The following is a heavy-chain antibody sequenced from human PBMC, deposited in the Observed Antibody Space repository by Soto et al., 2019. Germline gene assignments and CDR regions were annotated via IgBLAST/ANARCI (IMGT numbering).Heavy chain of an antibody. Sequence: SEPLPLTCTVSGGSISSSSYYWGWIRQPPGKGLEWIGSIYYSGSTYYNPSLKSRVTISVDTSKNQFSLKLSSVTAADTAVYYCARQFYGDYYYYYYMDVWGKGTTVTVSS. CDR3: ARQFYGDYYYYYYMDV. CDR2: IYYSGST. D-gene: IGHD4-17*01. V-gene: IGHV4-39*01. CDR1: GGSISSSSYY. J-gene: IGHJ6*03.